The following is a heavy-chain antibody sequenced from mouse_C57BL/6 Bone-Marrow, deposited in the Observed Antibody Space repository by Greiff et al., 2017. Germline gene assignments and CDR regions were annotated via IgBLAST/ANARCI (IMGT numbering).Heavy chain of an antibody. CDR1: GFSLTSYG. CDR2: IWGGGST. D-gene: IGHD2-12*01. CDR3: AKRGRHAMDY. Sequence: VKLMESGPGLVAPSQSLSFTCTVSGFSLTSYGVDWVRQPPGKGLEWLGVIWGGGSTNYNSALMSRQSIRKDHSKSQVFLEKNRLQTYDTAMYYCAKRGRHAMDYWGQGTSVTVSS. J-gene: IGHJ4*01. V-gene: IGHV2-9*01.